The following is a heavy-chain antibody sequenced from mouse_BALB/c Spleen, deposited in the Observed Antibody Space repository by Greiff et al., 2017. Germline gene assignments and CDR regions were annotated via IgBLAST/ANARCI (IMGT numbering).Heavy chain of an antibody. CDR3: ARSGMITTQAWFAY. CDR1: GYAFSSYW. D-gene: IGHD2-4*01. V-gene: IGHV1-80*01. J-gene: IGHJ3*01. CDR2: IYPGDGDT. Sequence: VQLQQSGAELVRPGSSVKISCKASGYAFSSYWMNWVKQRPGQGLEWIGQIYPGDGDTNYNGKFKGKATLTADKSSSTAYMQLSSLTSEDSAVYFCARSGMITTQAWFAYWGQGTLVTVSA.